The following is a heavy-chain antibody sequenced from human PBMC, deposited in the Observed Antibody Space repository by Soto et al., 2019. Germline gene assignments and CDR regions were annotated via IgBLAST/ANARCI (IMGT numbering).Heavy chain of an antibody. J-gene: IGHJ3*02. Sequence: SETLSLTCTVSGGSISSYYWSWIRQPPGKGLEWIGYIYYSGSTNYNPSLKSRVTISVDTSKNQFSLKLSSVTAADTAVYYCASRYYYGSGNRNDAFDIWGQGTMVTVSS. CDR2: IYYSGST. CDR3: ASRYYYGSGNRNDAFDI. V-gene: IGHV4-59*01. D-gene: IGHD3-10*01. CDR1: GGSISSYY.